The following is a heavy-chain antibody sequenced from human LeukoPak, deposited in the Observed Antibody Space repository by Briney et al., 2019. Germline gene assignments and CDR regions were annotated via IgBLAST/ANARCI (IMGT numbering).Heavy chain of an antibody. CDR1: GGSISSYY. J-gene: IGHJ5*02. Sequence: SETLSLTCTVSGGSISSYYWSWIRQPPGKGPEWIGYIYYSGSTNYNPSLKSRVTISVDTSKNQFSLKLSSVTAADTAVYYCAGEMATTLGWFDPWGQGTLVTVSS. CDR3: AGEMATTLGWFDP. V-gene: IGHV4-59*01. D-gene: IGHD5-12*01. CDR2: IYYSGST.